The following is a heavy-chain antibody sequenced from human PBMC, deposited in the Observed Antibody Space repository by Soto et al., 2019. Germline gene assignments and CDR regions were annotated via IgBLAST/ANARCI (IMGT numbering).Heavy chain of an antibody. CDR3: AAESSSFNPHNYYYYGMDV. CDR1: GFTFTSSA. CDR2: IVVGSGNT. D-gene: IGHD6-6*01. J-gene: IGHJ6*02. V-gene: IGHV1-58*01. Sequence: GASVKVSCKASGFTFTSSAVQWVRQARGQRLEWIGWIVVGSGNTNYAQKFQERVTITRDMSTSTAYMELSSLRSEDTAVYYCAAESSSFNPHNYYYYGMDVWGQGTTVTVSS.